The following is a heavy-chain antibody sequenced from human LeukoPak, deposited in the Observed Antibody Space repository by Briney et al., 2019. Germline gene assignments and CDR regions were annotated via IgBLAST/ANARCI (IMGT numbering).Heavy chain of an antibody. CDR2: ISSSGKA. CDR3: ARFKGGTGFDY. J-gene: IGHJ4*02. CDR1: GGTITTTDFD. Sequence: SETLSLTCAVSGGTITTTDFDWAWIRQPPGQGFEWIATISSSGKAYYYPSLMSRVTISVDTSKNQFSLDVTSVTAADTGLFYCARFKGGTGFDYWGRGILVIVS. V-gene: IGHV4-39*01. D-gene: IGHD1-26*01.